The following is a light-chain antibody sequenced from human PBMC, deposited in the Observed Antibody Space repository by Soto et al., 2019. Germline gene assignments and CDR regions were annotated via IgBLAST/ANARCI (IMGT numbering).Light chain of an antibody. CDR1: ESISNN. CDR3: QQTYSTPRGA. CDR2: AAS. V-gene: IGKV1-39*01. J-gene: IGKJ1*01. Sequence: DIQMTQSPSSLSASVGDRVIITCRASESISNNLNWYQQKPGKAPKLLIYAASTLQSGVPSRFSGGGSGTDFTLTIGSLQPEDFTTYYCQQTYSTPRGAFGQGTKVEIK.